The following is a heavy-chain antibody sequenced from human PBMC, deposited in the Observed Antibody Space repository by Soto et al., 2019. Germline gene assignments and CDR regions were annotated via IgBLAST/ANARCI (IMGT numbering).Heavy chain of an antibody. CDR3: ARDVYRYSSSSPEDV. D-gene: IGHD6-6*01. CDR2: ISSSSRTT. V-gene: IGHV3-11*06. J-gene: IGHJ6*02. Sequence: PVGSLRLSCAASGFTFSDYYMSWIRQAPGKGLDWVAYISSSSRTTKYGDSVKGRFTISRDNAKNSLFLQMNSLRGEDTAVYYCARDVYRYSSSSPEDVWGQGTTVTVSS. CDR1: GFTFSDYY.